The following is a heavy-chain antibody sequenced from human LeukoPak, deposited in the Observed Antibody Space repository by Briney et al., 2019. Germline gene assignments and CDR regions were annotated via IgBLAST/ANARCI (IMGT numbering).Heavy chain of an antibody. CDR3: ARAQLTTVTLGYYFDY. CDR2: IGSSGTTI. CDR1: GFTFSGYY. V-gene: IGHV3-11*04. J-gene: IGHJ4*02. D-gene: IGHD4-17*01. Sequence: GGSLRLSCAASGFTFSGYYMSWIRQAPGKGLEWVSYIGSSGTTIYYADSVKGRFTISRDNARNSLYLQMNSLRAEDTAVYYCARAQLTTVTLGYYFDYXGQGXXVTV.